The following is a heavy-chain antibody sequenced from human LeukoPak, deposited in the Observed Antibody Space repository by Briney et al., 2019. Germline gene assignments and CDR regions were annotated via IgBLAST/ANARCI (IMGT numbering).Heavy chain of an antibody. V-gene: IGHV3-21*01. CDR1: GFTFSSYS. CDR3: ARDRDCGGDCYTFDY. J-gene: IGHJ4*02. CDR2: ISSSSSYI. Sequence: PGGPLRLSCAASGFTFSSYSMNWVRQAPGKGLEWVSSISSSSSYIYYADSVKGRFTISRDNAKNSLYLQMNSLRAEDTAVYYCARDRDCGGDCYTFDYWGQGTLVTVSS. D-gene: IGHD2-21*02.